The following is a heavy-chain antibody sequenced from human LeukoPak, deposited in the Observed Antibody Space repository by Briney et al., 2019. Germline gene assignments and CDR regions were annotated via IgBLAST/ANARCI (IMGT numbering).Heavy chain of an antibody. CDR1: GFSLSTNAVG. V-gene: IGHV2-5*01. CDR3: AHKRNWVFVY. J-gene: IGHJ4*02. CDR2: IYWNGDQ. Sequence: SGPTLVKPTQALTLTCTFSGFSLSTNAVGVGWIRQPPGKALEWLALIYWNGDQRYSPSLQSRLSITKDTSKNQVVLTMTNMDPVDTATYYCAHKRNWVFVYWGQGTLVTLSS. D-gene: IGHD7-27*01.